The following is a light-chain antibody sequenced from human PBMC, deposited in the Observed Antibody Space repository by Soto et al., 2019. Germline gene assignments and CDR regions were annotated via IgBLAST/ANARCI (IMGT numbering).Light chain of an antibody. CDR1: QSIRSW. V-gene: IGKV1-5*01. J-gene: IGKJ1*01. CDR2: DAS. Sequence: DIQMTQSPSILSASVGDRVTITCRASQSIRSWLAWYQQKPGKAPKLLIYDASSLESGVPSRFSGSGSGTEFTLTISSLEPEDFAVYYCQQRSNWPPITFGQGTKVDIK. CDR3: QQRSNWPPIT.